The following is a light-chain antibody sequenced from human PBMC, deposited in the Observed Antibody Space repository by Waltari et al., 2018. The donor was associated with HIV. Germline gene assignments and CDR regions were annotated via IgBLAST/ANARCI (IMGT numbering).Light chain of an antibody. CDR3: VTWDKSLTAVV. Sequence: QSVLTQPPSVSAAPGQKVTISCSGSSSNIGSRSVSWYQHLPGRAPKLLLYDNNAGPSGSPGRFSGSKSGTSATLGITGLQTGDEADYYCVTWDKSLTAVVFGGGTKLTVL. CDR2: DNN. CDR1: SSNIGSRS. V-gene: IGLV1-51*01. J-gene: IGLJ3*02.